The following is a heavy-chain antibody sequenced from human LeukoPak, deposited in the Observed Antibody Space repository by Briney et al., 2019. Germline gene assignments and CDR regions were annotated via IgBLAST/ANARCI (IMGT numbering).Heavy chain of an antibody. CDR2: IHTNGGT. D-gene: IGHD5-12*01. CDR1: GGPIYSYY. J-gene: IGHJ4*02. CDR3: SRGGGYGDY. V-gene: IGHV4-4*07. Sequence: SETLSLTCTVSGGPIYSYYWSWIRQTAGKGLEWIGRIHTNGGTDYSPSLNSRVTMSVDTSKKQISLKLTSVTAADTAVYFCSRGGGYGDYWGQGILVTVSS.